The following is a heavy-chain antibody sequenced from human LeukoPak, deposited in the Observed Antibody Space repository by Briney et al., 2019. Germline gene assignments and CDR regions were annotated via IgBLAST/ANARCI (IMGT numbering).Heavy chain of an antibody. CDR1: GGSFSGYY. D-gene: IGHD6-19*01. CDR3: ARQESSGWYRLYFQH. CDR2: INHSGST. Sequence: PSETLSLTCAVYGGSFSGYYWSWIRQPPGKGLEWIGEINHSGSTNYNPSLKSRVTISVDTSKNQFSLKLSSVTAADTAVYYCARQESSGWYRLYFQHWGQGTLVTVSS. V-gene: IGHV4-34*01. J-gene: IGHJ1*01.